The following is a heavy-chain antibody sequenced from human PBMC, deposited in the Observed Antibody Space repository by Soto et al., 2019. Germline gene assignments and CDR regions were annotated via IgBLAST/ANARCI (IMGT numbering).Heavy chain of an antibody. J-gene: IGHJ4*02. CDR2: IIPILGIA. D-gene: IGHD4-17*01. Sequence: QVQLVQSGAEVKKPGSSVKVSCKASGGTFSSYTISWVRQAPGQGLEWMGRIIPILGIANYAQKFQGRVTITADKSTSTAYMELSSLRSEDTAVYYCARDGDDYGGNLDYWGQGTLVTVSS. CDR3: ARDGDDYGGNLDY. V-gene: IGHV1-69*08. CDR1: GGTFSSYT.